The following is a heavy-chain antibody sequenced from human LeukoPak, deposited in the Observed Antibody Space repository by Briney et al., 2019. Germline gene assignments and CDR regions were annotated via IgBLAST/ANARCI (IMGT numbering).Heavy chain of an antibody. CDR3: ARRATNWGSFDY. CDR1: GDSISRTRYY. Sequence: KPSETLSLTCTVSGDSISRTRYYWGWIRQPPGKGLEWIGSIYYSGSTYYGPSLKSRATISVDTSKNHFSLKLSSVTAADTAVYYCARRATNWGSFDYWGQGNPVTVSS. V-gene: IGHV4-39*02. J-gene: IGHJ4*02. D-gene: IGHD7-27*01. CDR2: IYYSGST.